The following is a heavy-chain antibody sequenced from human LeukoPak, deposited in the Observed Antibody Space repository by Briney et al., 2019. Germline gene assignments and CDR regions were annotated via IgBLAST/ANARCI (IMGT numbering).Heavy chain of an antibody. CDR3: AHPGEDSGSYYDY. CDR2: IYSGGST. D-gene: IGHD1-26*01. CDR1: GFTVSSNY. V-gene: IGHV3-53*05. J-gene: IGHJ4*02. Sequence: GGSLRLSCAASGFTVSSNYMSWVREAPGKGMEWVSVIYSGGSTYYADSVKGRFTISRDNSKNTLYLQMNSLRSEDTAVYYCAHPGEDSGSYYDYWGQGTLVTVSS.